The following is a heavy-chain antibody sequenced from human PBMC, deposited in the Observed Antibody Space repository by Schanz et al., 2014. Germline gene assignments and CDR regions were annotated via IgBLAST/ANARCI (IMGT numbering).Heavy chain of an antibody. D-gene: IGHD2-2*02. Sequence: QVQLVQSGGEVKTPGASVKVSCKASGYTFTRSGISWVRQAPGQGLEWMGWIGGSDGNTNFAQKFQGRVTMTTDTSTSTAYMELRSLRSDDTAMYYCARLHWGDCSSTSCYTFWFDPWGQGTLVTVSS. J-gene: IGHJ5*02. V-gene: IGHV1-18*01. CDR2: IGGSDGNT. CDR1: GYTFTRSG. CDR3: ARLHWGDCSSTSCYTFWFDP.